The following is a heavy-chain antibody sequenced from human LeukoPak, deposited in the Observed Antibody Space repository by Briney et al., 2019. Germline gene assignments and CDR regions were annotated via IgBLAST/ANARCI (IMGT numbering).Heavy chain of an antibody. CDR1: GGTFSSYA. Sequence: ASVKVSCKASGGTFSSYAISWVRQAPGQGLEWMGGIIPIFGTANYAQKFQGRVTITADESTSTAYMELSSLRSEDTAVYYCASTRPRRDGYNYLTQYYFDYWGQGTLVTVSS. D-gene: IGHD5-24*01. CDR2: IIPIFGTA. V-gene: IGHV1-69*13. J-gene: IGHJ4*02. CDR3: ASTRPRRDGYNYLTQYYFDY.